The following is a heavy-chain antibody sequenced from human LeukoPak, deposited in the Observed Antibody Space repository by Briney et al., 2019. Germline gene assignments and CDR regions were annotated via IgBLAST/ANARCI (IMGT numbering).Heavy chain of an antibody. CDR2: ITYSGST. D-gene: IGHD5-12*01. Sequence: SETLSLTCGVSGGAFSGYYWSWIRQPPGKGLEWIGHITYSGSTDYSPSLRSRVTMSVDTSKNQFSLKLNSVTAAETAMYFCARGGVGGYDYFDSWGQGTLVAVSS. CDR1: GGAFSGYY. CDR3: ARGGVGGYDYFDS. J-gene: IGHJ4*02. V-gene: IGHV4-34*01.